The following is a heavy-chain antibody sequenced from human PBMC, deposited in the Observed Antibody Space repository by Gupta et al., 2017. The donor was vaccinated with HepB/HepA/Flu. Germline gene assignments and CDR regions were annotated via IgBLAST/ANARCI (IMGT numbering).Heavy chain of an antibody. V-gene: IGHV1-8*01. CDR2: MNPRSGNT. J-gene: IGHJ4*02. Sequence: QVPLVQSGAEVTKPGASVKVSCKASGYSFNSYDVSWVRQATGQGLEWMGWMNPRSGNTGYLQKFQGRVTMTSDTSISTAYMELSSLRSEDTAVYYCARGTRTFDYWGQGTLVTVSS. CDR1: GYSFNSYD. CDR3: ARGTRTFDY.